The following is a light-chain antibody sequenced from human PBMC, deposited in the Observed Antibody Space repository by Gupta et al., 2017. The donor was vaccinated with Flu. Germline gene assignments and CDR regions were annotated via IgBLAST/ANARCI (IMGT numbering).Light chain of an antibody. CDR3: QQLNSYPLYS. CDR1: QGISSY. J-gene: IGKJ2*03. CDR2: AAS. Sequence: DIQLTQSPSFLSASVGDRVTITCRASQGISSYLAWYQQKPGKAPKLLIYAASTLQSGVPSRFSGSGSGTEFTLTISSRQPEDFATYYCQQLNSYPLYSFGQGTKLEIK. V-gene: IGKV1-9*01.